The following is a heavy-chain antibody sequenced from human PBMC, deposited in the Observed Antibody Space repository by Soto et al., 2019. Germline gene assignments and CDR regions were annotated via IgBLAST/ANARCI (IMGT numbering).Heavy chain of an antibody. CDR2: VFSYDEK. CDR3: ARTLGGYYGMDV. V-gene: IGHV2-26*01. CDR1: GFSLSNLRMG. D-gene: IGHD3-16*01. J-gene: IGHJ6*02. Sequence: QVTLKESSPVLLKPTETLTLTCSVSGFSLSNLRMGVCWIRQPPGKALEWLAHVFSYDEKSYSTSLKSRLTISEDTSKSQVVLTMTNVDPVDTATYYCARTLGGYYGMDVWGQGTTVTVSS.